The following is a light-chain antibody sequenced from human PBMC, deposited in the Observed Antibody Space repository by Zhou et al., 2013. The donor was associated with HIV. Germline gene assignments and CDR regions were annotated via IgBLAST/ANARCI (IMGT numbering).Light chain of an antibody. Sequence: EIVLTQSPDILSLSPGERATLSCRASRAVEDRYLAWYQQKPGQAPRLLIFGTYIRATGIPDRFSGSGSGVDFTLTISGLEPEDFAVYYCQLYATSTFTFGPGTKVD. CDR1: RAVEDRY. CDR2: GTY. J-gene: IGKJ3*01. V-gene: IGKV3-20*01. CDR3: QLYATSTFT.